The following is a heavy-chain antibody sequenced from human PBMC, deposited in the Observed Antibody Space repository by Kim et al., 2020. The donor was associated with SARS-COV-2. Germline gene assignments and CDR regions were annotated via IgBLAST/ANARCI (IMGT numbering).Heavy chain of an antibody. CDR2: INYNGNT. CDR1: GASISSYY. V-gene: IGHV4-59*08. Sequence: SETLSLTCSVSGASISSYYWSWIRQPPVKGLEWIGYINYNGNTKYNPSLKSRLTISEDTSKSPLSLTLASVTASDTAVYFCSRFLASSNWNSLRFDTCG. D-gene: IGHD6-13*01. J-gene: IGHJ5*01. CDR3: SRFLASSNWNSLRFDT.